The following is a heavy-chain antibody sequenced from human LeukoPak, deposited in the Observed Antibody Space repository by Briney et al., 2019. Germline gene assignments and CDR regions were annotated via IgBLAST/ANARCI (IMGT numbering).Heavy chain of an antibody. J-gene: IGHJ6*02. D-gene: IGHD1-1*01. CDR2: IYYSGST. Sequence: SQTLSLTCTVSGVSISSGGYYWSWIRQHPGKGLEWIGYIYYSGSTYYNPSLKSRVTISVDTSKNQLSLKLSSVTAADTAVYYCARDRTGPYYYGMDVWGQGTTVTVSS. CDR1: GVSISSGGYY. V-gene: IGHV4-31*03. CDR3: ARDRTGPYYYGMDV.